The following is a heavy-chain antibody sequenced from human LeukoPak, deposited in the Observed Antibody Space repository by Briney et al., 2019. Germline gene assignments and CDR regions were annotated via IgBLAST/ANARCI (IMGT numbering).Heavy chain of an antibody. CDR1: GYTFTSYD. J-gene: IGHJ4*02. V-gene: IGHV1-8*01. CDR3: ARGRDDYGGNFDY. Sequence: SVKVSCKASGYTFTSYDINWVRQATGQGLEWMGWMNPNSGNTGYAQKFQGRVTMTRNTSISTAYMELSSLRSEDTAVYYCARGRDDYGGNFDYWGQGTLVTVSS. D-gene: IGHD4-23*01. CDR2: MNPNSGNT.